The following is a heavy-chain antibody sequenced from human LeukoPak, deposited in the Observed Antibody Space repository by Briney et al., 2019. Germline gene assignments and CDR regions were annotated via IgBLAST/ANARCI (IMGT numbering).Heavy chain of an antibody. CDR1: GFTFSSYA. CDR3: AKVDYGDYVGSY. CDR2: ISGSGDST. V-gene: IGHV3-23*01. Sequence: GGSLRLSCAASGFTFSSYAMSWVRQAPGKGLEWGSAISGSGDSTYYADSVKGRFTNSRDNSKNTLYLQMNSLRAEDTAVYYCAKVDYGDYVGSYWGQGTLVTVSS. D-gene: IGHD4-17*01. J-gene: IGHJ4*02.